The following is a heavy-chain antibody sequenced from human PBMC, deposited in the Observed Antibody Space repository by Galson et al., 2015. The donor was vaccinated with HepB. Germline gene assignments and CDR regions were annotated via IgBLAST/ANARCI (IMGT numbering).Heavy chain of an antibody. V-gene: IGHV3-64*01. J-gene: IGHJ4*02. CDR3: ARLYCSGGSCYFDY. Sequence: SLRLSCAVSGFTYNNYWMSWVRQAPGKGLAYVSAINTNGGSTNYASSVKGRFTISRDNSKNTLYLQMGSLRAEDMAVYYCARLYCSGGSCYFDYWGQGTLVTVSS. CDR2: INTNGGST. CDR1: GFTYNNYW. D-gene: IGHD2-15*01.